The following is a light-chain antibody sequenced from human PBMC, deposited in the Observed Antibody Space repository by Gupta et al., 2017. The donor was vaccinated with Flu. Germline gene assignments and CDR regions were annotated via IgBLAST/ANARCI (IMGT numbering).Light chain of an antibody. Sequence: DIQMTQSPSSLSASVGDRVTITCRASQSISSYLNWYQQKPGKAPKLLIYAASRVQSGVPSRFSGSGSGTDFTLTISRRQPEDFATYYCQQRYSTPLTFGRGTKVEIK. CDR1: QSISSY. CDR3: QQRYSTPLT. V-gene: IGKV1-39*01. CDR2: AAS. J-gene: IGKJ4*01.